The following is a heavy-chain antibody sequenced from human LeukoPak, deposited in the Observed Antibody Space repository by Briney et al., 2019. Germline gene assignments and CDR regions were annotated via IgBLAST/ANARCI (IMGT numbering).Heavy chain of an antibody. D-gene: IGHD3-9*01. CDR1: GFTVSSNY. CDR3: ARDLILTGYYNYFDY. V-gene: IGHV3-53*01. CDR2: ITGTGDYT. J-gene: IGHJ4*02. Sequence: PGGSLRLSCAASGFTVSSNYMSWVRQAPGKGLEWVSTITGTGDYTEYADSVKGRFTISRDNSKNTLYLQMNSLRAEDTAVYYCARDLILTGYYNYFDYWGQRTLVTVSS.